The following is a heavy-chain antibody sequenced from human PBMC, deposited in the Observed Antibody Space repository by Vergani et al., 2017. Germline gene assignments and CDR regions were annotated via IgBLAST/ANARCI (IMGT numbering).Heavy chain of an antibody. CDR3: ARGGYCSSTSCYTDGWFDP. D-gene: IGHD2-2*02. V-gene: IGHV5-51*01. CDR1: GYSFTSYW. Sequence: EVQLVQSGAEVKKPGESLKISCKGSGYSFTSYWISWVRQMPGKGLEWMGIIYPGDSDTRYSPSFQGQVTISADKSISTAYLQWSSLKASDTAMYYCARGGYCSSTSCYTDGWFDPWGQGTLVTVSS. J-gene: IGHJ5*02. CDR2: IYPGDSDT.